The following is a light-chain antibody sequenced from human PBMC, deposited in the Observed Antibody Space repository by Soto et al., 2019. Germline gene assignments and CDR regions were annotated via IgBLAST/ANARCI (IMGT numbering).Light chain of an antibody. V-gene: IGKV3-11*01. CDR1: QSVGIY. CDR2: DAT. Sequence: VLTQSPATLSLSPGETATLFCKASQSVGIYLGWFQQKPGQAPRVLIYDATNRAGGVPDRFSGSGSGTDFTLTISSLEAEDSAVYYCQQRDIWTPLTFGGGTKLDIK. CDR3: QQRDIWTPLT. J-gene: IGKJ4*01.